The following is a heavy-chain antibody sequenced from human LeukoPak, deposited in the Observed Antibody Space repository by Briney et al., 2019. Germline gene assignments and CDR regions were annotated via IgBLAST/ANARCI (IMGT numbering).Heavy chain of an antibody. V-gene: IGHV4-31*03. CDR3: AKCKRHDVFDI. J-gene: IGHJ3*02. D-gene: IGHD6-25*01. CDR1: GGSISSGDYY. CDR2: IYYTGST. Sequence: SQTLSLTCTVSGGSISSGDYYWSWIRQPPGKGLEWIGYIYYTGSTYYNPSLKSRVTMSVDTSENQFSLKLSSVTAADTAVYYCAKCKRHDVFDIWGQGAMVTVSS.